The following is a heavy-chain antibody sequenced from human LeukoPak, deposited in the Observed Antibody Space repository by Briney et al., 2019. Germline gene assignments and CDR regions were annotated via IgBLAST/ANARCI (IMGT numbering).Heavy chain of an antibody. CDR1: GFTFSSYS. V-gene: IGHV3-48*01. Sequence: PGGSLRLSCAASGFTFSSYSMNWVRQAPGKGLEWVSYISSSSSTIYYADSVKGRFTISRDNAKNSLYLQMNSLRAEDTAVYYCARDRSRAANFIDYWGQGTLVTVSS. CDR3: ARDRSRAANFIDY. D-gene: IGHD5-24*01. J-gene: IGHJ4*02. CDR2: ISSSSSTI.